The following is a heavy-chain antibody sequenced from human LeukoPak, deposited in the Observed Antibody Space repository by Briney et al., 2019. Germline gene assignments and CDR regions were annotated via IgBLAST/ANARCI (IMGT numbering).Heavy chain of an antibody. D-gene: IGHD2-2*01. Sequence: SETLSLTCTVSGGSISSYYWSWIRQPPGKGLEWIGYIYYSGSTNYNPSLKSRVTISVDTSKNQFSLKLNSVTAADTAVYYCARGPDCSSTSCYGWFFDLWGRGTLVTVSS. J-gene: IGHJ2*01. CDR2: IYYSGST. CDR1: GGSISSYY. CDR3: ARGPDCSSTSCYGWFFDL. V-gene: IGHV4-59*01.